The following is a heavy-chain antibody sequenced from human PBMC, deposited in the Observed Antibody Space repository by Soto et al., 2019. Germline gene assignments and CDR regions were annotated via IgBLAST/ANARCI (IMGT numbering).Heavy chain of an antibody. V-gene: IGHV1-69*13. Sequence: ASVKVSSKASGGTFISYSMSWVRRAPGQGLECMGGIIPIFGTANYAQKFQGRVTITADESTSTAYMELSSLRSEDTAVYYCARDRYCSSTSCPHLYYYYYYGMDVWGQATTVTVSS. CDR3: ARDRYCSSTSCPHLYYYYYYGMDV. J-gene: IGHJ6*02. CDR2: IIPIFGTA. CDR1: GGTFISYS. D-gene: IGHD2-2*01.